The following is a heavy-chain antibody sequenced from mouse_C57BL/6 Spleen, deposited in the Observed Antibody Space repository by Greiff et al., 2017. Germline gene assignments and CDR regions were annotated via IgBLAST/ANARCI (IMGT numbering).Heavy chain of an antibody. CDR3: AGSGYGSSYWYFDV. CDR1: GYSFTDYN. J-gene: IGHJ1*03. Sequence: VQLQQSGPELVKPGASVKISCKASGYSFTDYNMNWVKQSNGKSLEWIGVINPNYGTTSYNQKFKGKATLTVDQSSSTAYLQLNSLPSEDSAVFYCAGSGYGSSYWYFDVWGTGTTVTVSS. CDR2: INPNYGTT. D-gene: IGHD1-1*01. V-gene: IGHV1-39*01.